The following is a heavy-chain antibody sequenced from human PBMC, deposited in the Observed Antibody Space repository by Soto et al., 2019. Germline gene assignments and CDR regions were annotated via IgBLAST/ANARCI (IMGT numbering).Heavy chain of an antibody. CDR3: ASADYYDSSGYTYFDY. CDR1: GGSISSGDYY. CDR2: IYYSGST. Sequence: SETLSLTCTVSGGSISSGDYYWSWIRQPPGKGLEWIGYIYYSGSTYYNPSLKSRVTISVDTSKNQFSLKLSSVTAADTAVYYCASADYYDSSGYTYFDYWGQGTMVTVSS. V-gene: IGHV4-30-4*01. D-gene: IGHD3-22*01. J-gene: IGHJ4*02.